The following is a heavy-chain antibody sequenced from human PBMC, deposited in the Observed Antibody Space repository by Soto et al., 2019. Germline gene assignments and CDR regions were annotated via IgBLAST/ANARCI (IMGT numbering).Heavy chain of an antibody. CDR2: IYYSGST. J-gene: IGHJ4*02. Sequence: SETLSLTCTVSGGSISSYYWSWIRQPPGKGLEWIGYIYYSGSTNYDPSLKSRVTISVDTSKNQFSLKLSSVTAADTAVYYCARAIEVTTLDYWGQGTLVTVSS. CDR3: ARAIEVTTLDY. V-gene: IGHV4-59*01. D-gene: IGHD4-17*01. CDR1: GGSISSYY.